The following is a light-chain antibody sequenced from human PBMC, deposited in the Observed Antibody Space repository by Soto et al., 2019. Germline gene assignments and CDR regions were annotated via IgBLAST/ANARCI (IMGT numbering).Light chain of an antibody. Sequence: EIVLTQSPGTLSLSPGERATLSCRASQSVSSSYLGWYQQKPGQAPRLLIYSASSRATGIPDRFSGSGSGKDFTLTISRLEPEDFAVYFCQQYGSSSYTFGQGTKLEIK. CDR2: SAS. V-gene: IGKV3-20*01. CDR1: QSVSSSY. CDR3: QQYGSSSYT. J-gene: IGKJ2*01.